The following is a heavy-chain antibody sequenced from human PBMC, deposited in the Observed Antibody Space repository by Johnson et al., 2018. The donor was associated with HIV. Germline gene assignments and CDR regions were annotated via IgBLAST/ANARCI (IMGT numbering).Heavy chain of an antibody. D-gene: IGHD2-21*02. CDR3: ARGGGAYCGGDCLRTFDI. V-gene: IGHV3-66*01. J-gene: IGHJ3*02. CDR2: IYNGGDK. Sequence: MSWVRQAPGKGLEWVSVIYNGGDKFYADSVKGRFFISRDNSKSTLFLQMNSLRAEDSAAYYCARGGGAYCGGDCLRTFDIWGQGTMVTVSS.